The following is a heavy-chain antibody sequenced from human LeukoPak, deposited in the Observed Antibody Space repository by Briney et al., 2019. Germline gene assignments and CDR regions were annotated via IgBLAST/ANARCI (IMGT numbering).Heavy chain of an antibody. CDR2: INRSGRA. Sequence: SETLTLTCAVYGGSFSGDYWSWIRQPPGKGLEWIGDINRSGRAVYNTSLKSRVIISVDTSKNQFSLKVNSVTAADTAVYYCARGKGPDYYDSSGYYTKYFDYWGQGTLVTVSS. CDR1: GGSFSGDY. D-gene: IGHD3-22*01. V-gene: IGHV4-34*01. CDR3: ARGKGPDYYDSSGYYTKYFDY. J-gene: IGHJ4*02.